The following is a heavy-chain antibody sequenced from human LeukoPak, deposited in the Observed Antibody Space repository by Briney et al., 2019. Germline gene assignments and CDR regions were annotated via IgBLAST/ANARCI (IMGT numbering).Heavy chain of an antibody. J-gene: IGHJ4*02. CDR2: INPSGGST. Sequence: GASVKVSCKASGYTFTSYYMHWVRQAPGQGLEWMGIINPSGGSTSYAQKLQGRVTMTTDTSTSTAHMELRSLRSDDTAVYYCARYEAVAGKVNYWGQGTLVTVSS. CDR3: ARYEAVAGKVNY. V-gene: IGHV1-46*01. D-gene: IGHD6-19*01. CDR1: GYTFTSYY.